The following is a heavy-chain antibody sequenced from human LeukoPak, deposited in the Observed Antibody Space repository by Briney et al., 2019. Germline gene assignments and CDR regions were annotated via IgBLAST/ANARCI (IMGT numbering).Heavy chain of an antibody. D-gene: IGHD6-13*01. J-gene: IGHJ4*02. CDR2: IYYSGST. Sequence: SETLSLTCTVSGGFISSHYWSWIRQPPGKGLEWIGYIYYSGSTNYNPSLKSRVTISVDTSKNQFSLKLSSVTAADTAVYYCARAAAHAPAHFDYWGQGTLVTVSS. CDR3: ARAAAHAPAHFDY. CDR1: GGFISSHY. V-gene: IGHV4-59*11.